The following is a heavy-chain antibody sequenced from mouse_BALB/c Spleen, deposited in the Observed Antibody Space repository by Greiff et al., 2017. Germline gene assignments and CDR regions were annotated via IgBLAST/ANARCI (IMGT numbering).Heavy chain of an antibody. V-gene: IGHV1S81*02. CDR2: INPSNGRT. D-gene: IGHD3-1*01. Sequence: QVQLQQPGAELVKPGASVKLSCKASGYTFTSYWMHWVKQRPGQGLEWIGEINPSNGRTNYNEKFKSKATLTVDKSSSTAYMQLSSLTSEDSAVYYCARSGWYYFDYWGQGTTRTVSS. CDR3: ARSGWYYFDY. J-gene: IGHJ2*01. CDR1: GYTFTSYW.